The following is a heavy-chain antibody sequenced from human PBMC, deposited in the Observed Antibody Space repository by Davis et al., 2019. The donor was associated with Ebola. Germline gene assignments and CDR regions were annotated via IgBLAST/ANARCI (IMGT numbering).Heavy chain of an antibody. CDR3: AREDSSGWYRGDAFDI. V-gene: IGHV4-39*02. J-gene: IGHJ3*02. Sequence: SETLSLTCTVSGGSISSSSYYWGWIRQPPGKGLEWIGSIYYSGSTYYNPSLKSRITISVDTSKNQFSLKLSSVTAADTAVYYCAREDSSGWYRGDAFDIWGQGTMVTVSS. CDR2: IYYSGST. D-gene: IGHD6-19*01. CDR1: GGSISSSSYY.